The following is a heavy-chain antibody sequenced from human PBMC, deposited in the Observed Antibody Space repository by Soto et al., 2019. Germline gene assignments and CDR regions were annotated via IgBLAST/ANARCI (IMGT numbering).Heavy chain of an antibody. CDR2: IYSSGSA. V-gene: IGHV4-4*07. Sequence: SEDLSLTCTVSRVSIYTYSWTWIGQPAGKGLQWIGHIYSSGSANYSPSLKSRVSMSVDSSKNQISLKLSSVTAADTAVYYCATIVGANDYWGQGTLVTVSS. CDR1: RVSIYTYS. D-gene: IGHD1-26*01. CDR3: ATIVGANDY. J-gene: IGHJ4*02.